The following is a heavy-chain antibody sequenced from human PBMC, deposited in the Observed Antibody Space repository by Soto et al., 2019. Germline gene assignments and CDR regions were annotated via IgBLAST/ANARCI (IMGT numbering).Heavy chain of an antibody. D-gene: IGHD3-16*01. V-gene: IGHV2-5*01. CDR1: GFPLSARGVG. J-gene: IGHJ4*02. CDR3: AHSPWGAAPDY. CDR2: IYWNDDK. Sequence: QITLKEPGPTLVKPTETLTLTCTVSGFPLSARGVGVGWIRQPPGKALEWLAIIYWNDDKRYSPSLKSRLTITKDTSKNQVVLSMTNTDPVDTAKYYCAHSPWGAAPDYWGQGTLVTVSS.